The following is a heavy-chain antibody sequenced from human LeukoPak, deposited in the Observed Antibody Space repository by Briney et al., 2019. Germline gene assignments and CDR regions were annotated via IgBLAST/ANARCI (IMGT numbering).Heavy chain of an antibody. D-gene: IGHD1-26*01. Sequence: GGSLRLSCAASAFTFSSYGMGWVRQAPGKGLEWVSAISGSGGSTYYADSVKGRFTISRDNSKNTLYLQMNSLRAEDTAVYYCAKVRGGHGSYGSNWFDPWGQGTLVTVSS. V-gene: IGHV3-23*01. J-gene: IGHJ5*02. CDR1: AFTFSSYG. CDR3: AKVRGGHGSYGSNWFDP. CDR2: ISGSGGST.